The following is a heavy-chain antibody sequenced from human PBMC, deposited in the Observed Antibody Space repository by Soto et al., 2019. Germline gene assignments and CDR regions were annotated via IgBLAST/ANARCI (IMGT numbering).Heavy chain of an antibody. CDR1: GYTFTSNW. D-gene: IGHD3-3*01. CDR2: IYPGDSDT. CDR3: ARRVDGFYYLFEF. J-gene: IGHJ4*02. V-gene: IGHV5-51*01. Sequence: GESLKISCRGSGYTFTSNWLAWVRQVPGQGPEWMGSIYPGDSDTRYSPSFQGQVIISAEKSSRTAYLQWKTLKASDTAIYYCARRVDGFYYLFEFWGQGTPVTVSS.